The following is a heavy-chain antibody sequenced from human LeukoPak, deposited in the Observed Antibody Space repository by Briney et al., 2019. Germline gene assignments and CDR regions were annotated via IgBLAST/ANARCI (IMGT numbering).Heavy chain of an antibody. D-gene: IGHD1-26*01. CDR1: GGSISSYY. CDR3: ARWGGIMGATVYWFDP. J-gene: IGHJ5*02. V-gene: IGHV4-59*01. Sequence: PSETLSLTCTVSGGSISSYYWSWIRQPPGKGLEWIGYIYYSGSTNYNPSLKSRVAISVDTSKNQFSLKLSSVTAADTAVYYCARWGGIMGATVYWFDPWRQGTLVTVSS. CDR2: IYYSGST.